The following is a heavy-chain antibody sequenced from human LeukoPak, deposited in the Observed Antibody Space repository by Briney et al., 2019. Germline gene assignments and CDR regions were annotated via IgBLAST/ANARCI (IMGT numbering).Heavy chain of an antibody. CDR1: GFSFSSFG. D-gene: IGHD1-26*01. Sequence: GGSLGLSCAASGFSFSSFGMSWVRQGPGKGLEWVSSIGTTGASTNYADSVKGRFTISRDNSKNTLYLQMNSLRAEDTAVYYCVKGDGIYSFDYWGQGTLVTVSS. CDR2: IGTTGAST. CDR3: VKGDGIYSFDY. V-gene: IGHV3-23*01. J-gene: IGHJ4*02.